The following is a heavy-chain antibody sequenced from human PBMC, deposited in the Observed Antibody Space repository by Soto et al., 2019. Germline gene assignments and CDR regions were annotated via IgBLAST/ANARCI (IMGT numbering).Heavy chain of an antibody. V-gene: IGHV4-31*03. Sequence: QVQLQESGPGLVKPSQTLSLTCTVSGGSISSGGYYWSWIRQHPGKGLEWIGYIYYSGSTYYNPSLKSRVTVSADTSKNHFSLKLSSVTAADTAVSYCARVFGFGGMDVWGQGTTVTVSS. CDR3: ARVFGFGGMDV. J-gene: IGHJ6*02. CDR1: GGSISSGGYY. D-gene: IGHD3-10*01. CDR2: IYYSGST.